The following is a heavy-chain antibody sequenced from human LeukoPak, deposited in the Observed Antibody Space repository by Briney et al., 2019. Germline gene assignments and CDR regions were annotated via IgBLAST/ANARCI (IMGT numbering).Heavy chain of an antibody. Sequence: SETLSLTCTVSGGSITNYYWSWIRQPPGKGLEWIGYIYDSGSTNYNPSLKSRVTISVETSKNQFSLKLISVTAAGTAVYYCARTNRYAGGDRHFDYWGQGTLVTVSS. D-gene: IGHD1-14*01. V-gene: IGHV4-59*12. J-gene: IGHJ4*02. CDR2: IYDSGST. CDR3: ARTNRYAGGDRHFDY. CDR1: GGSITNYY.